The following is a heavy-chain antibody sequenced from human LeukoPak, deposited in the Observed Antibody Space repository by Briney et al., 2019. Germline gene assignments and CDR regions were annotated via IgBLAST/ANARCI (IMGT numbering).Heavy chain of an antibody. D-gene: IGHD3-10*01. V-gene: IGHV3-30-3*01. CDR3: ARDRIMVRGVIAGAFDI. J-gene: IGHJ3*02. CDR1: GFTFSYYA. Sequence: TGTSLRLSCAASGFTFSYYAMHWVRQAPGKGLEWVAVISFDGSNKYYADSVKGRITISRDNSKNTLYLQMNSLRAEDTAVYYCARDRIMVRGVIAGAFDIWGQGTMVTVSS. CDR2: ISFDGSNK.